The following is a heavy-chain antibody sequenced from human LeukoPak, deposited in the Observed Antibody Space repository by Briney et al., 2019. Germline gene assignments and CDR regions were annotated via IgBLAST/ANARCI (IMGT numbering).Heavy chain of an antibody. D-gene: IGHD1-26*01. J-gene: IGHJ4*02. Sequence: GGSLRLSCAASGFTFRSYSMNWVRQAPGKGLEWVAVISYDGSNKYYADSVKGRFTISRDNSKNTLYLQMNSLRAEDTAVYYCARPSTWELLTYYFDYWGQGTLVTVSS. CDR1: GFTFRSYS. V-gene: IGHV3-30*03. CDR3: ARPSTWELLTYYFDY. CDR2: ISYDGSNK.